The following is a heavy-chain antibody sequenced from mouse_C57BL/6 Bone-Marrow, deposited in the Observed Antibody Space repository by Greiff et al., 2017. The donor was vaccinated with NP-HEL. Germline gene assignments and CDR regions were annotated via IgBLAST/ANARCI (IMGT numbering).Heavy chain of an antibody. CDR2: IWSGGST. V-gene: IGHV2-2*01. CDR3: ARKTIPYYYAMDY. J-gene: IGHJ4*01. Sequence: VKLMESGPGLVQPSQSLSITCTVSGFSLTSYGVHWVRQSPGKGLEWLGVIWSGGSTDYNAAFISRLSISKDNSKSQVFFKMNSLQADDTAIYYCARKTIPYYYAMDYWGQGTSVTVSS. D-gene: IGHD1-1*02. CDR1: GFSLTSYG.